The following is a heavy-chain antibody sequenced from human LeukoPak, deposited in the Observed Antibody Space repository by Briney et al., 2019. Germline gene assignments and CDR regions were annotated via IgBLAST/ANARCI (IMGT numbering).Heavy chain of an antibody. Sequence: SETPPLPPPVSRDSTSSYYWSWIREPARGGLEWIGRIHPSGSTNYNPSLKSRVTLSVDTSKNQFSLKLSSVTAADTAVYYCARGPPPDFDYWGRGTLVTVSS. CDR3: ARGPPPDFDY. CDR1: RDSTSSYY. CDR2: IHPSGST. J-gene: IGHJ4*02. V-gene: IGHV4-4*07.